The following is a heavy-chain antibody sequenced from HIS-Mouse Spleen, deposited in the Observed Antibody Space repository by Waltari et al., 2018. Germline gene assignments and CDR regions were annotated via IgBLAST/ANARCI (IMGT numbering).Heavy chain of an antibody. Sequence: QLQLQESGPGLVKPSETLSLTCTVSGGSISSSMYYWGWIRQPPGKGLEWLGSIYYSGSTYYNPSLKSRVTISVDTSKNQFSLKLSSVTAADTAVYYCAREIPYSSSWYDWYFDLWGRGTLVTVSS. D-gene: IGHD6-13*01. CDR2: IYYSGST. J-gene: IGHJ2*01. CDR3: AREIPYSSSWYDWYFDL. CDR1: GGSISSSMYY. V-gene: IGHV4-39*07.